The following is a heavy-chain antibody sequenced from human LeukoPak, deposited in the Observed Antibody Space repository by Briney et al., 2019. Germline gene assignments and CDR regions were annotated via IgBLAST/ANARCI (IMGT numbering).Heavy chain of an antibody. J-gene: IGHJ5*02. Sequence: GASVKVSCKASGYTFTGYYMHWVRQAPGQGLEWMGWINPNSGGTNYAQKFQGRVTMTRDTSISTAYMELSRLRSDDTAVYYCASSVGSSWYGYWFDPWGQGTLVTVSS. CDR2: INPNSGGT. CDR1: GYTFTGYY. V-gene: IGHV1-2*02. D-gene: IGHD6-13*01. CDR3: ASSVGSSWYGYWFDP.